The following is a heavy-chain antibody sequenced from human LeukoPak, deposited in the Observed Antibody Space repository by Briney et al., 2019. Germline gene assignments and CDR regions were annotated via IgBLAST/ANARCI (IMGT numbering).Heavy chain of an antibody. J-gene: IGHJ5*02. CDR3: ARGFTVTDNWFDP. Sequence: GASVKVSCKASGHTFTSYDINWVRQATGQGLEWMGWMNPNSGNTGYAQKFQGRVTMTRNTSISTAYMELSSLRSEDTAVYYCARGFTVTDNWFDPWGQGTLVTVSS. V-gene: IGHV1-8*01. CDR1: GHTFTSYD. CDR2: MNPNSGNT. D-gene: IGHD4-17*01.